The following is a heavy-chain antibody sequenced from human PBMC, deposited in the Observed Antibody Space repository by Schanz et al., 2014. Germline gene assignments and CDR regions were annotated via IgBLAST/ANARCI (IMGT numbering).Heavy chain of an antibody. D-gene: IGHD3-3*01. CDR2: ISYDGNNQ. J-gene: IGHJ4*02. CDR1: GFPFRSYV. Sequence: QLQLVESGGGVVQPGRSLSLSCAASGFPFRSYVMHWVRQAPGKGLEWVAFISYDGNNQYYADSVKGRFTISRDNSKNTLDLQMNSLRAEDTAVYYCARPIYDLWSGSFDYWGQGTLVTVSS. V-gene: IGHV3-30*04. CDR3: ARPIYDLWSGSFDY.